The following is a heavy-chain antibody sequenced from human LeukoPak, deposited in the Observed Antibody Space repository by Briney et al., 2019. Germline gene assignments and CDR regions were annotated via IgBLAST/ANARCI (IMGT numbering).Heavy chain of an antibody. CDR2: IYPGDSDT. CDR1: GYSFTGYW. Sequence: NHGESLKISCKGSGYSFTGYWIGWVRQMPGKGLEWMGIIYPGDSDTRYSPSFQGQVTISADKSISTAYLQWSSLKASDTAMYYCARHAVVVAATAGWFDPWGQGTLVTVSS. V-gene: IGHV5-51*01. D-gene: IGHD2-15*01. CDR3: ARHAVVVAATAGWFDP. J-gene: IGHJ5*02.